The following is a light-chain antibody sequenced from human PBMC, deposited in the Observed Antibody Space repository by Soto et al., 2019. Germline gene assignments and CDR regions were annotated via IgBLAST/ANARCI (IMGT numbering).Light chain of an antibody. Sequence: VLTQSRGTLCLAPGESATLCWRASQTVSITYLTWYQQKPGQAPRLLIFGASKRATGIPDRFSGSGSGRDFTLTISGLEPEDFAVYYCQQYGSSPLISFGQGTRLEIK. CDR1: QTVSITY. V-gene: IGKV3-20*01. CDR2: GAS. CDR3: QQYGSSPLIS. J-gene: IGKJ5*01.